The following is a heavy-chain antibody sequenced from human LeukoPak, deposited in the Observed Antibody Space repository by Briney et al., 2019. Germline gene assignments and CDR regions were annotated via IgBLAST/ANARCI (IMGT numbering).Heavy chain of an antibody. CDR3: AKETQLTVSALFDY. V-gene: IGHV3-23*01. D-gene: IGHD1-1*01. CDR1: GFTFNNYA. J-gene: IGHJ4*02. Sequence: GGSLRLSCAASGFTFNNYATSWVRQAPGKGLEWVSAISGSGGSTFYADSVKGRLTISRDSSKNTLFLQVNSLRAEDTAVYYCAKETQLTVSALFDYWGQGTLVTVSS. CDR2: ISGSGGST.